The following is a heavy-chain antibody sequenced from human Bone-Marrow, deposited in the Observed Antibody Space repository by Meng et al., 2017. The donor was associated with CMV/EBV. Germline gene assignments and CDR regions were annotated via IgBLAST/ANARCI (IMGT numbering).Heavy chain of an antibody. CDR2: ISYDGSNK. Sequence: GESLKISCAASGFTFSNFAMHWVRQAPGKGLEWVTVISYDGSNKYYADSVKGRFTISRDNSKNTLYLQKNSLRAEDTAVYYCARPNVMGTVVVIAYFDYWGQGTLVTFSS. V-gene: IGHV3-30*04. CDR3: ARPNVMGTVVVIAYFDY. CDR1: GFTFSNFA. D-gene: IGHD2-21*01. J-gene: IGHJ4*02.